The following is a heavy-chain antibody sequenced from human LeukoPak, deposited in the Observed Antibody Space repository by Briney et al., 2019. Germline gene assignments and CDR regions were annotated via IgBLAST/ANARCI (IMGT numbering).Heavy chain of an antibody. CDR1: GFTFSSYA. J-gene: IGHJ4*02. D-gene: IGHD3-10*01. CDR2: ISSSGSTI. Sequence: QTGGSLRLSCAASGFTFSSYAMSWVRQAPGKGLEWVSYISSSGSTIYYADSVKGRFTISRDNAKNSLFLQMNSLRPEDTAVYYCATIGSSGSSDHWGQGTLVTVSS. V-gene: IGHV3-48*01. CDR3: ATIGSSGSSDH.